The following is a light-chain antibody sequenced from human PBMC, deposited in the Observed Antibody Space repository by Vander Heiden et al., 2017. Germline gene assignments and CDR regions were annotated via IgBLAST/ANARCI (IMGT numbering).Light chain of an antibody. J-gene: IGKJ2*01. CDR3: QQLNSYSRT. CDR1: QGISSY. Sequence: IQLTPSPSFLSASVGDRVTFTCRASQGISSYLDWYQQKPGKAPKLLVYDAATLERGVPSRFGGSGSGTEFTRTISSLQPEDSATYYCQQLNSYSRTFGQGTKLEIK. V-gene: IGKV1-9*01. CDR2: DAA.